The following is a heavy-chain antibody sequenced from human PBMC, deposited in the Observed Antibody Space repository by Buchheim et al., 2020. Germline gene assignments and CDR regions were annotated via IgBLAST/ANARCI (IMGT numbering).Heavy chain of an antibody. Sequence: QVQLQESGPGLVKPSQTLSLTCTVSGGSISSGDYYRCWIRQPPGKGLEWIGYIYYSGSTYYNPSPKSRVTISVDTYTKQVSLKLDYVTAEYTAVYYCAMDISYYDSSDHPAGGDYWGQGTL. CDR3: AMDISYYDSSDHPAGGDY. CDR1: GGSISSGDYY. CDR2: IYYSGST. J-gene: IGHJ4*01. D-gene: IGHD3-22*01. V-gene: IGHV4-30-4*01.